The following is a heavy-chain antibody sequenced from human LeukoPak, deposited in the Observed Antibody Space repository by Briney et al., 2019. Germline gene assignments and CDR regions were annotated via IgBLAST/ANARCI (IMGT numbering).Heavy chain of an antibody. V-gene: IGHV1-2*02. CDR1: GYTFTGYY. J-gene: IGHJ3*02. CDR2: INPNSGGT. Sequence: ASVTVSCKASGYTFTGYYMHWVRPAPGQGLEWMGWINPNSGGTNYAQKFQGRVTMTRDTSISTAYMELSRLRSDDTALYHCASGRWEPYDAFDIWGQGTMVTVSS. CDR3: ASGRWEPYDAFDI. D-gene: IGHD1-26*01.